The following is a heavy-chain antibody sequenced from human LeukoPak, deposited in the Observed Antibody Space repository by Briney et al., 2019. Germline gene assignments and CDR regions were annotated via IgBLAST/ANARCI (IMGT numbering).Heavy chain of an antibody. J-gene: IGHJ5*02. CDR2: INHSGST. Sequence: SETLSLTCAVYGGSFSGYYRSWIRQPPGKGLEWIGEINHSGSTNYNPSLKSRVTISVDTSKNQFSLKLSSVTAADTAVYYCASCIVGATTWWFDPWGQGTLVTVSS. D-gene: IGHD1-26*01. CDR1: GGSFSGYY. V-gene: IGHV4-34*01. CDR3: ASCIVGATTWWFDP.